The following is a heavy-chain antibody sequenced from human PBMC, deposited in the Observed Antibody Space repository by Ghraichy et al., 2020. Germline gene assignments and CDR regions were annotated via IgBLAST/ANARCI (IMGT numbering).Heavy chain of an antibody. Sequence: GGSLRLSCAASGFTLSDYAMSWVRQAPGKGLEWVSAISGTGDRTYYAGSVKGRFTISTDYSKNTLYLQMNSLRVEDTAVYYCAKVGKNRGYPGAYFDFWAQGTLVTVSA. D-gene: IGHD5-12*01. CDR3: AKVGKNRGYPGAYFDF. J-gene: IGHJ4*02. V-gene: IGHV3-23*01. CDR2: ISGTGDRT. CDR1: GFTLSDYA.